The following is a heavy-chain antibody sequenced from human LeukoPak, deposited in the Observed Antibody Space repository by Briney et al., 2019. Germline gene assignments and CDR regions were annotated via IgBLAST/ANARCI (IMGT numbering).Heavy chain of an antibody. CDR3: ARYLADPYGRYFDY. D-gene: IGHD4-17*01. V-gene: IGHV5-51*01. Sequence: GESLKISCKGSGYSFTSYWIGWVRQMPGKGQEWMGIIYPGDSDTGYSPSFQGQVAISADKSISTAYLQWSSLKASDTAMYYCARYLADPYGRYFDYWGQGTLVTVSS. CDR1: GYSFTSYW. J-gene: IGHJ4*02. CDR2: IYPGDSDT.